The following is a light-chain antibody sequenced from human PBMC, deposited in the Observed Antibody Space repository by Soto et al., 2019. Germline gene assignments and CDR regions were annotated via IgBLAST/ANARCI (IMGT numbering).Light chain of an antibody. CDR3: SSYTSSSTRV. CDR1: SSHVGGYNY. J-gene: IGLJ3*02. V-gene: IGLV2-14*01. Sequence: QSALTQPASVSGSPGQSITISCTGTSSHVGGYNYVSWYQQHPGKAPKLMIYDVSNRPSGVSNRFSGAKSGNTASLTISGFQAEDEADYYCSSYTSSSTRVFGGGTKLPVL. CDR2: DVS.